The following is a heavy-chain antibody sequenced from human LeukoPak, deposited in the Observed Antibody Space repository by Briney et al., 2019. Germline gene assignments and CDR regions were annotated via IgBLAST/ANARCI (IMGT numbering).Heavy chain of an antibody. CDR2: ISSGGST. Sequence: GGSLRRSCAASGFTVRSNYMSWVRQAPGKGLEWVSVISSGGSTYCADSVKGRFTISRDSSKNTLYLQMKSLRAEDKALYYCSRDRMGTKSFDYWGQGTLVTVSS. CDR3: SRDRMGTKSFDY. J-gene: IGHJ4*02. CDR1: GFTVRSNY. D-gene: IGHD5-24*01. V-gene: IGHV3-66*01.